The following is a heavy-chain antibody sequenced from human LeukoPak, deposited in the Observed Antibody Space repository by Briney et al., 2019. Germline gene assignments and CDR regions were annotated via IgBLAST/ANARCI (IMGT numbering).Heavy chain of an antibody. CDR3: ARARRDGYNPY. V-gene: IGHV3-33*01. CDR1: GFTFSSYG. CDR2: IWYDGSNK. J-gene: IGHJ4*02. Sequence: PGGSLRLSCAASGFTFSSYGMHWVRQAPGKGLEWVAVIWYDGSNKYYADSVKGRFTISRDNSKNTLYLQMNSLRAEDTAVYYCARARRDGYNPYWGQGTLVTVSS. D-gene: IGHD5-24*01.